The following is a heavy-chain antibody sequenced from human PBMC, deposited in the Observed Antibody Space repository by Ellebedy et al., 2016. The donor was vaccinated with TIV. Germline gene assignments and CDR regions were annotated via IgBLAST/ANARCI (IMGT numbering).Heavy chain of an antibody. Sequence: SETLSLTXTVSGGSISSGGYYWSWIRQHPGKGLEWIGYIYYSGSTYYNPSLKGRVTISVDTSKNQFSLKLSSVTAADTAVYYCARDRGYSYGADPWGQGTLVTVSS. CDR2: IYYSGST. J-gene: IGHJ5*02. CDR3: ARDRGYSYGADP. D-gene: IGHD5-18*01. CDR1: GGSISSGGYY. V-gene: IGHV4-31*03.